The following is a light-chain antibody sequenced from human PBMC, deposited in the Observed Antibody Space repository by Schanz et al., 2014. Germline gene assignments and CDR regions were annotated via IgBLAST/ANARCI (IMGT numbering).Light chain of an antibody. CDR1: QSVSSN. CDR3: QQYGSSPWT. Sequence: EIVMTQSPATLSVSPGERATLSCRASQSVSSNLAWYQQKPGQTPRLLMYGASSRATGIPDRFSGSGSGTDFTLTISRLEPEDFAVYYCQQYGSSPWTFGQGTKV. CDR2: GAS. V-gene: IGKV3-20*01. J-gene: IGKJ1*01.